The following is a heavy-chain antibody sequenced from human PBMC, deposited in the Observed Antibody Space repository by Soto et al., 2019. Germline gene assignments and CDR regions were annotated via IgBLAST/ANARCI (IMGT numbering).Heavy chain of an antibody. V-gene: IGHV3-66*01. CDR2: IYTGGGT. CDR3: ARDGSGH. J-gene: IGHJ4*02. Sequence: EVQLVESGGGLVQPGGSLRLSCAASGLTVSTNPMSWVRQAPGKGLEWVSVIYTGGGTHYADSVKGRFTISRDNSKNTVNLQRNSLRPEDPAVYYWARDGSGHWGQGTLVTASS. CDR1: GLTVSTNP.